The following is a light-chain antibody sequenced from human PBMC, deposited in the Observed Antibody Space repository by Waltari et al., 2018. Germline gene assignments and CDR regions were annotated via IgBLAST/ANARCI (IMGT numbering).Light chain of an antibody. V-gene: IGKV3-11*01. CDR2: DAY. CDR3: QQCNNSPPT. CDR1: QSVSSQ. Sequence: DIVLTQSPATLSLSPGAGATLSCRASQSVSSQLVWYQQKRGQAPRLLIYDAYNRATGIPARFSGRGSGTDFTLTISSLEPEDFAVYYCQQCNNSPPTFGQGTKVEIK. J-gene: IGKJ1*01.